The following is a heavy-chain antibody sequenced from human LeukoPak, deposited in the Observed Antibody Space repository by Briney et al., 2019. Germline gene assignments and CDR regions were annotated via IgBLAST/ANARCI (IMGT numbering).Heavy chain of an antibody. D-gene: IGHD2-15*01. CDR2: IYKGGNT. J-gene: IGHJ4*02. V-gene: IGHV3-23*03. Sequence: TGGSLRLSCAASGFTFSSYAMSWVRQAPGKGLEWVSVIYKGGNTYYIDSVKGRFTISRDTSKNTLYLQMNSLRAEDTAVYYCASRHCSGGGCYFAGADPFDYWGQGTLVTVSS. CDR3: ASRHCSGGGCYFAGADPFDY. CDR1: GFTFSSYA.